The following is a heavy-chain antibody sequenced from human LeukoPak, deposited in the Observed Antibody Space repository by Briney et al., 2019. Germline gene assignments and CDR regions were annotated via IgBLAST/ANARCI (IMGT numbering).Heavy chain of an antibody. J-gene: IGHJ4*02. CDR3: ARHSLAGAVTTHSDY. V-gene: IGHV5-51*01. CDR1: GYIFTNYW. Sequence: GESLKISCETSGYIFTNYWVAWVRQMPGKGLEWMGAIYPGDSDTRYSPSFQDQVTISADKSISTAYLQWSSLKASDTAMYYCARHSLAGAVTTHSDYWGQGTLVTVPS. CDR2: IYPGDSDT. D-gene: IGHD4-11*01.